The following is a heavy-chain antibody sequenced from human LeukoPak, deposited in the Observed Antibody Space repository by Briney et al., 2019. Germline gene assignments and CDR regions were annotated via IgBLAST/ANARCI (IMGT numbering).Heavy chain of an antibody. D-gene: IGHD3-3*01. CDR2: IYTSGST. J-gene: IGHJ4*02. Sequence: SETLSLTCTVSGGSISSSGYYWGWIRQPPGKGLEWIGRIYTSGSTSYDPSLKSRVTMSVDTSKNQFSLKLSSVTAADTAVYYCAAQLTVFGATFDYWGQGILVTVSS. CDR1: GGSISSSGYY. CDR3: AAQLTVFGATFDY. V-gene: IGHV4-61*05.